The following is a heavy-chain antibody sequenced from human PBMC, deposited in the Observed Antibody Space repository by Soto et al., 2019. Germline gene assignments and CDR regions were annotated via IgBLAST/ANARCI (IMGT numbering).Heavy chain of an antibody. D-gene: IGHD6-19*01. V-gene: IGHV1-46*01. J-gene: IGHJ4*02. CDR1: GYTFINYH. CDR3: ALPETTLGWYNF. Sequence: QVQVVQSGAEVKKPGASVKVSCKTSGYTFINYHVHWVRQAPGQGLEWMGAINPNGGSTTYAQHLQGRITMPSDASSSTVYMDLSSLRYDDTAVSYCALPETTLGWYNFWGQGSLVTVS. CDR2: INPNGGST.